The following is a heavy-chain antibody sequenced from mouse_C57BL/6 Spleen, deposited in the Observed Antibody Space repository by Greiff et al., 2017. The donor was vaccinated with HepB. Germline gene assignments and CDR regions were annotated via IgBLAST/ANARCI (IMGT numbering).Heavy chain of an antibody. CDR3: ARSNDYSNSWFAY. CDR1: GYTFTDYN. CDR2: INPNNGGT. V-gene: IGHV1-22*01. D-gene: IGHD2-5*01. Sequence: EVQLQQSGPELVKPGASVKMSCKASGYTFTDYNMHWVKQSHGKSLEWIGYINPNNGGTSYNQKSKGKATLTVNKSSSTAYMELRSLTSEDSAVYYCARSNDYSNSWFAYWGPGTLVTVSA. J-gene: IGHJ3*01.